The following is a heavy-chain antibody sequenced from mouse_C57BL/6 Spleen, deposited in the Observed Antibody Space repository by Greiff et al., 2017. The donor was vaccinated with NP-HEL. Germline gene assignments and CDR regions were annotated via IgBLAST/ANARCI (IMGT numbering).Heavy chain of an antibody. CDR2: INPNNGGT. CDR1: GYTFTDYY. V-gene: IGHV1-26*01. D-gene: IGHD2-3*01. Sequence: EVQLQQSGPELVKPGASVKISCKASGYTFTDYYMNWVKQSHGKSLEWIGDINPNNGGTSYNQKFKGKATLTVDKSSSTAYMELRSLTSEDSAVYYCARDYDGYPYYFDYWGQGTTLTVSS. CDR3: ARDYDGYPYYFDY. J-gene: IGHJ2*01.